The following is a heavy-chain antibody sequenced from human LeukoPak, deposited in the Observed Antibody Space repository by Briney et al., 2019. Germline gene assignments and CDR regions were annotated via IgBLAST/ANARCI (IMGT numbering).Heavy chain of an antibody. V-gene: IGHV1-2*02. J-gene: IGHJ4*02. CDR1: GYTFTGYY. Sequence: ASVKVSCKASGYTFTGYYMHWVRQAPGQGLEWMGWINPNSGGTNYAQKFQGRVTMTRDTSISTAYMELSRLRSDDTAVYYCAREDLLWLGESHPFDYWGQGTLVTVSS. CDR2: INPNSGGT. CDR3: AREDLLWLGESHPFDY. D-gene: IGHD3-10*01.